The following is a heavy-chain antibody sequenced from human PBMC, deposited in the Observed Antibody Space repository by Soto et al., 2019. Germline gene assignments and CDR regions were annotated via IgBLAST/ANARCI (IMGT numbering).Heavy chain of an antibody. CDR2: ISGYNGDT. CDR3: SRYGWTGYYWAMDV. CDR1: GYSFTGYG. D-gene: IGHD3-3*01. Sequence: QVQLVQSGPEVKKPGASVKVSCKASGYSFTGYGITWVRQAPGQGLEWMGWISGYNGDTKYGQKTQGRVSMGTDASASTAYMELRSLRSDDTAVYFCSRYGWTGYYWAMDVWSQGTTVTVSS. J-gene: IGHJ6*02. V-gene: IGHV1-18*04.